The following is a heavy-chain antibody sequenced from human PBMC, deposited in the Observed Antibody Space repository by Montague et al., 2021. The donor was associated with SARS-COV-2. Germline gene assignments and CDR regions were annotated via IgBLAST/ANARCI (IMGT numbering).Heavy chain of an antibody. CDR1: GGSISSSHW. Sequence: SETLSLTCAVSGGSISSSHWWSWVRQPPGKGLEWIGEIYHSGSTNYNPSLKSRLTISLDTSKNQFSLKLSSVTAADTAVYYCARDDFRWDFDCWGQGTLVTVPS. CDR2: IYHSGST. D-gene: IGHD2/OR15-2a*01. CDR3: ARDDFRWDFDC. J-gene: IGHJ4*02. V-gene: IGHV4-4*02.